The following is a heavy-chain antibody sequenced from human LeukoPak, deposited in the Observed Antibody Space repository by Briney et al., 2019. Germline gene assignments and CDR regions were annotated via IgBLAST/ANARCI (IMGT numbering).Heavy chain of an antibody. Sequence: GGSLRLSCAASGFTVSSNYMSWVRQAPGKGLEWVSVVYSGGSTYFADSVKGRFTISRDNSKNTLYLQMNSLRAEDTAVYYCARDLYGDYYFDYWGQGTLVTVSS. CDR3: ARDLYGDYYFDY. CDR1: GFTVSSNY. V-gene: IGHV3-66*01. J-gene: IGHJ4*02. D-gene: IGHD4-17*01. CDR2: VYSGGST.